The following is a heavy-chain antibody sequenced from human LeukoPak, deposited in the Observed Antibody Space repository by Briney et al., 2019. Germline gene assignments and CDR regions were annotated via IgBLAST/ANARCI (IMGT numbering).Heavy chain of an antibody. D-gene: IGHD3-3*01. Sequence: SETLSLTCAVYGGSFSGYYCSWIRQPPGKGLEWIGEINHSGSTNYNPSLKSRVTISVDTSKNQFSLKLSSVTAADTAVYYCARYYDYFDYWGQGTLVTVSS. CDR1: GGSFSGYY. CDR2: INHSGST. CDR3: ARYYDYFDY. J-gene: IGHJ4*02. V-gene: IGHV4-34*01.